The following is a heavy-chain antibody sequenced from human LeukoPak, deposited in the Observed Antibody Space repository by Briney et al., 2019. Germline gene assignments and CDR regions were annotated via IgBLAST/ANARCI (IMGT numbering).Heavy chain of an antibody. D-gene: IGHD3-10*01. Sequence: SETLSLTCTVSNVSISSGRYYWGCIRQPPGKGLEWIGSIYYSGSTYYNPSLKSRVTISVDMSNNQFSLKLSSVTAADTAVYYCAREEREYGSGQVDYWGQGTLVTVSS. J-gene: IGHJ4*02. V-gene: IGHV4-39*07. CDR1: NVSISSGRYY. CDR2: IYYSGST. CDR3: AREEREYGSGQVDY.